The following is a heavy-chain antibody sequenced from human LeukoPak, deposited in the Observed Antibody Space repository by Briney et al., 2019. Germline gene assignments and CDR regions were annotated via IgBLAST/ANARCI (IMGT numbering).Heavy chain of an antibody. CDR1: GGSFSGYY. CDR2: INHSGST. CDR3: ARGRYQSYRYNWNDVAYYYGMDV. D-gene: IGHD1-20*01. J-gene: IGHJ6*02. Sequence: SETLSLTCAVYGGSFSGYYWSWIRQPPGKGLEWIGEINHSGSTNYNPSLKSRVTISVDTPKNQFSLKLSSVTAADTAVYYCARGRYQSYRYNWNDVAYYYGMDVWGQGTTVTVSS. V-gene: IGHV4-34*01.